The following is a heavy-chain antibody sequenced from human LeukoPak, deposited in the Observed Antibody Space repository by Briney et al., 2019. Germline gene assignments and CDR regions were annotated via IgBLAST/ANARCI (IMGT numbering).Heavy chain of an antibody. V-gene: IGHV3-23*01. CDR3: AKRGVVIRVILVGFHKEAYYFDS. D-gene: IGHD3-22*01. Sequence: GGSLRLSCAVSGISLSNYGMSWVRQAPGKGLEWVAGLSDSGGRTNYADSVKGRFTISRDNSKNTLYLQMNSLRAEDTAVYFCAKRGVVIRVILVGFHKEAYYFDSWGRGALVTVSS. J-gene: IGHJ4*02. CDR2: LSDSGGRT. CDR1: GISLSNYG.